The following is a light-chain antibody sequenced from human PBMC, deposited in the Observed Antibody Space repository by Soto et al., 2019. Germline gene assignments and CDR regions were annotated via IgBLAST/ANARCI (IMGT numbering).Light chain of an antibody. CDR3: QQYNFWPRT. CDR2: AAS. V-gene: IGKV3-15*01. J-gene: IGKJ1*01. CDR1: QSVRGN. Sequence: EIVMTQSPATLSVSPGERATLSCRASQSVRGNLAWYQQKPGQAPRLLIYAASTRATGIPARFSGSESGTEFTLTIGSLQSEDFALYYCQQYNFWPRTFGQGTKVEIK.